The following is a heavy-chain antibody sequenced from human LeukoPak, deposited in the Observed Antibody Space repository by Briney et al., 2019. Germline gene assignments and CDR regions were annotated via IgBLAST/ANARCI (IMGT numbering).Heavy chain of an antibody. CDR2: ISYDGSNK. CDR1: GFTFSSYW. D-gene: IGHD6-19*01. J-gene: IGHJ4*02. V-gene: IGHV3-30*03. Sequence: GGSLRLSCAASGFTFSSYWMSWVRQAPGKGLEWVAVISYDGSNKYYADSVKGRFTISRDNSKNTLYLQMNSLRAEDTAVYYCATGYSSGWYVRLDYWGQGTLVTVSS. CDR3: ATGYSSGWYVRLDY.